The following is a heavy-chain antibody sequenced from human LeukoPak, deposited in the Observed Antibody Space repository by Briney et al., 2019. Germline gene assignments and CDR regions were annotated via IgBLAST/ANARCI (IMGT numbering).Heavy chain of an antibody. J-gene: IGHJ4*02. CDR1: GGSISSYY. CDR2: IYYSGST. CDR3: ARAGENMITFGGVIVSNYYFDY. V-gene: IGHV4-59*01. Sequence: PSEALSLTCTVSGGSISSYYWSWIRQPPGKGLEWIGYIYYSGSTNYNPSLKSRVTISVDTSKNQFSLKLSSVTAADTAVHYCARAGENMITFGGVIVSNYYFDYWGQGTLVTVSS. D-gene: IGHD3-16*02.